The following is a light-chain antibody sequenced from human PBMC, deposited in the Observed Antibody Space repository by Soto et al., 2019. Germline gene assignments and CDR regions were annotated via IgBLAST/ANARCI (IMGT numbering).Light chain of an antibody. V-gene: IGKV1-39*01. CDR1: QSISNH. J-gene: IGKJ5*01. CDR3: QQSFTAPIN. Sequence: DIQMTQSPSTLSASVGDRVTVTCRTSQSISNHLNWYQQKPGEAPKLLIYGSSSLHYGVPSRFSGSGSGSAFTLTISSLQPEDSATYYCQQSFTAPINCGQGTRLEIK. CDR2: GSS.